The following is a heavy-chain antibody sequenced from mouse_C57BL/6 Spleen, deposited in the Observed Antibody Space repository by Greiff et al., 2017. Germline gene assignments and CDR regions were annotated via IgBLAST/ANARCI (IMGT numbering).Heavy chain of an antibody. V-gene: IGHV1-61*01. CDR2: IYPSDSET. J-gene: IGHJ3*01. CDR3: ARCYDCGGGFAY. D-gene: IGHD2-4*01. Sequence: QVQLQQPGAELVRPGSSVKLSCKASGYTFTSYWMDWVKQRPGQGLEWIGNIYPSDSETHYNQKFKDKATLTVDKSSSTAYMQLRSLTSEDSAVYYCARCYDCGGGFAYWGQGTLVTVSA. CDR1: GYTFTSYW.